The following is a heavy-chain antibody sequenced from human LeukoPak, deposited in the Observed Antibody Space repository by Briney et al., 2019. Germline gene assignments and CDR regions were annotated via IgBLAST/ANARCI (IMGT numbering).Heavy chain of an antibody. D-gene: IGHD2-2*01. V-gene: IGHV1-8*01. J-gene: IGHJ4*02. Sequence: ASVKVSCKASGYTFTSYDINWVRQATGQGLEWMGWMNPNSGNTGYAQKFQGRVTMTRNTSISTAYMELSSLRSEDTAVYYCARDMLEYCSSTSCFDFDYWGQGTLVTVSS. CDR1: GYTFTSYD. CDR3: ARDMLEYCSSTSCFDFDY. CDR2: MNPNSGNT.